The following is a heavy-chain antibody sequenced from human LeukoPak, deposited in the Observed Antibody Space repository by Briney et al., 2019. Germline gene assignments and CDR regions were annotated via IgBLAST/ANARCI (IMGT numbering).Heavy chain of an antibody. J-gene: IGHJ6*02. CDR3: ARRYRYCSSTSCYGYYYGMDV. D-gene: IGHD2-2*01. CDR2: MSHNRGNT. V-gene: IGHV1-8*01. Sequence: GASVKVSCKTSGYTFTNYDINWVRQATGQGFEWMGWMSHNRGNTGYAQKFQGRVAMTMDTSIRTAYMELSSLRSDDTAVYYCARRYRYCSSTSCYGYYYGMDVWGQGTTVTVSS. CDR1: GYTFTNYD.